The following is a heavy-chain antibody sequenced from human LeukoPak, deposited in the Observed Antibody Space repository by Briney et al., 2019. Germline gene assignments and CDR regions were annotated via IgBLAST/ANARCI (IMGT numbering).Heavy chain of an antibody. V-gene: IGHV4-59*01. J-gene: IGHJ3*02. D-gene: IGHD1-26*01. CDR3: ARDSRRELLHAFDI. CDR1: GGSISSYY. CDR2: IDYSAST. Sequence: SETLSLTFTVSGGSISSYYWSWIRQPPGKGLGWIGYIDYSASTNYNPSLKSRVTISVDTSKNQFSLKLSSVTAADTAVYYCARDSRRELLHAFDIWGQGTMVTVSS.